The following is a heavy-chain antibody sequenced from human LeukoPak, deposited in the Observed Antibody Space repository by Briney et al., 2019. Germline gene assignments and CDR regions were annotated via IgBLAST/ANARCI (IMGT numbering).Heavy chain of an antibody. J-gene: IGHJ4*02. D-gene: IGHD6-6*01. CDR3: AKAWLGSSSGGALN. CDR2: ISGSGVGT. V-gene: IGHV3-23*01. CDR1: GFTFSSYV. Sequence: GGSLRLSCAAFGFTFSSYVMSWVRQAPGKGLEWLSGISGSGVGTYYADSVKGRFTISRDNSKNTLYLQMNSLTVEDTAVYYCAKAWLGSSSGGALNWGQGTLVTVSS.